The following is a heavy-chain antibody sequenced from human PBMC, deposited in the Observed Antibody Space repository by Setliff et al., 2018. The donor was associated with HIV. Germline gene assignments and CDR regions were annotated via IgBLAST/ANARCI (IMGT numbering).Heavy chain of an antibody. CDR3: ARSGTHLEESRGSSGWVSAAFDI. J-gene: IGHJ3*02. V-gene: IGHV1-46*01. Sequence: ASVKVSCKASGYTFTSYFIHWVRQAPGQGLEWMGIINPNGGGTSYAQKFQDRVTMTRDTSTTTVYLELSSLGSEDTAVYYCARSGTHLEESRGSSGWVSAAFDIWGQGTMVTVSS. CDR2: INPNGGGT. D-gene: IGHD6-19*01. CDR1: GYTFTSYF.